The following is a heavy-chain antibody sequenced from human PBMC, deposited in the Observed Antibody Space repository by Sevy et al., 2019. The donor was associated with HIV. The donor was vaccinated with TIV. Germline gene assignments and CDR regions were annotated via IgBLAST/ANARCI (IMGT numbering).Heavy chain of an antibody. CDR1: EFSFSNYG. V-gene: IGHV3-30*18. CDR2: ISHDGTKK. J-gene: IGHJ6*02. CDR3: AKDWRWQQPIYGMNV. D-gene: IGHD3-3*01. Sequence: GGSLRLSCAASEFSFSNYGMHWVRQAPGKGLDWVAFISHDGTKKYYLDSVKGRFTISRDNSKNTVDLQMNSLSAEDAALYYCAKDWRWQQPIYGMNVWGQGTRVTVSS.